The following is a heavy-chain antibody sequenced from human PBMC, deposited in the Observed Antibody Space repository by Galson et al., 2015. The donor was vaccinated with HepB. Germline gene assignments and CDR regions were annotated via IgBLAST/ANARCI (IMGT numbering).Heavy chain of an antibody. J-gene: IGHJ6*02. V-gene: IGHV6-1*01. D-gene: IGHD2-2*01. CDR3: ARLPGTIYYYGMDV. CDR1: GDSVSNNNAA. Sequence: CAISGDSVSNNNAAWYWIRQSPSRGLEWLGRTHYRARWYSDYTVSLRRRITINEDTSKNQFSLQLNSVTPEDTAVYYCARLPGTIYYYGMDVWGQGTTVTGSS. CDR2: THYRARWYS.